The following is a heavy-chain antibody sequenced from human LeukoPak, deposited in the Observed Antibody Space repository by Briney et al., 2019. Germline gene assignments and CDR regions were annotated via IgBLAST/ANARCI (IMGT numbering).Heavy chain of an antibody. J-gene: IGHJ4*02. CDR1: GFTFSNYA. CDR2: ISANGGGT. D-gene: IGHD6-13*01. V-gene: IGHV3-23*01. Sequence: GGSLRLSCAASGFTFSNYAMSWVRQAPGKGLEWVSAISANGGGTYYADSVKGRFTISRDNSKDTLYLQMNSLRAEDTAVYYCAKGSSPFDYWGQGTLVTVSS. CDR3: AKGSSPFDY.